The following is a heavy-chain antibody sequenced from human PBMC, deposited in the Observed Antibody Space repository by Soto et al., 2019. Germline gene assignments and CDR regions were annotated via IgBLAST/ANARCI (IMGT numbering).Heavy chain of an antibody. CDR3: ARVKDYDFWSGYSVYYGMDV. D-gene: IGHD3-3*01. CDR1: GYIFTSYA. CDR2: ISAYNGNT. Sequence: ASVKVSCKASGYIFTSYAISWVRQAPGQGLEWMGWISAYNGNTNYAQKFQGWVTMTRDTSISTAYMELSRLRSDDTAVYYCARVKDYDFWSGYSVYYGMDVWGQGTTVTVSS. J-gene: IGHJ6*02. V-gene: IGHV1-18*01.